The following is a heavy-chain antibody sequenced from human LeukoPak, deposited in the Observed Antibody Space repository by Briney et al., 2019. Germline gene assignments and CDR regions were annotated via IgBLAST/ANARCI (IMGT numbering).Heavy chain of an antibody. CDR3: TKASLAFGTKYFDP. Sequence: ASVKVSCKASGYPFSDYDINWVRQAPGQGLEWMGWMNPKSGNTGYGQKFQGRVTMTRVTSITTAYMELRSLRSDDTAVYYCTKASLAFGTKYFDPWGQGTLVTVSS. CDR1: GYPFSDYD. V-gene: IGHV1-8*01. D-gene: IGHD3-10*01. J-gene: IGHJ5*02. CDR2: MNPKSGNT.